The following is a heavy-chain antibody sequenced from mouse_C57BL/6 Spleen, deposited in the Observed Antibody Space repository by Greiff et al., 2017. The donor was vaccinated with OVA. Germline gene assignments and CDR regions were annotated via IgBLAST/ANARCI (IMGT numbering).Heavy chain of an antibody. D-gene: IGHD3-2*02. J-gene: IGHJ2*01. CDR1: GYTFTSYW. CDR3: ARAVSGQLRGAYYFDY. Sequence: VQLQQPGAELVRPGTSVKLSCKASGYTFTSYWMHWVKQRPGQGLEWIGVIDPSDSYTNYNQKFKGKATLTVDTSSSTAYMQLSSLTSEDSAVYYCARAVSGQLRGAYYFDYWGQGTTLTVSS. V-gene: IGHV1-59*01. CDR2: IDPSDSYT.